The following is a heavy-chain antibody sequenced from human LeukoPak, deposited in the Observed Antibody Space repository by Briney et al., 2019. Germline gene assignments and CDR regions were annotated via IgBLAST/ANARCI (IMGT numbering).Heavy chain of an antibody. Sequence: SETLSLTRTVSGGSISSYYWSWVRQPPGKGLEGIGYIYYSGSTNYNPSLTSRVTISVDTSKNQFSLKLGAVTAADTAGYYCARVRGRRVGYYFDYWVRGTLVTVS. J-gene: IGHJ4*02. CDR2: IYYSGST. CDR3: ARVRGRRVGYYFDY. D-gene: IGHD6-25*01. V-gene: IGHV4-59*01. CDR1: GGSISSYY.